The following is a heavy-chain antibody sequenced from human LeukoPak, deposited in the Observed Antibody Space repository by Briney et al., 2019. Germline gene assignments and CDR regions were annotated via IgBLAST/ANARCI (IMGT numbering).Heavy chain of an antibody. D-gene: IGHD3-10*01. CDR3: ASFPAGEEPDY. J-gene: IGHJ4*02. CDR1: GGSISSSSYY. Sequence: SETLSLTCTVSGGSISSSSYYWGWIRQPPGKGLEWIGSIYYSGSTYYNPFLKSRVTISVDTSKNQFSLKLSSVTAADTAVYYCASFPAGEEPDYWGQGTLVTVSS. V-gene: IGHV4-39*01. CDR2: IYYSGST.